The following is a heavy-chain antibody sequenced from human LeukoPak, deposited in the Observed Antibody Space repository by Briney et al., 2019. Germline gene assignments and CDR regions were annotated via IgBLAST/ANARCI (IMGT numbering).Heavy chain of an antibody. V-gene: IGHV3-30*02. Sequence: PEGSLRPSCAASGFTFNSYGTHWVRQAPGKGLEWVAFIRYDGSNKYYADSVKGRFTISRDNSKNTLYLQMNSLRAEDTAVYYCAKDLSSSFYFDYWGQGTLVTVSS. CDR3: AKDLSSSFYFDY. J-gene: IGHJ4*02. CDR2: IRYDGSNK. D-gene: IGHD6-6*01. CDR1: GFTFNSYG.